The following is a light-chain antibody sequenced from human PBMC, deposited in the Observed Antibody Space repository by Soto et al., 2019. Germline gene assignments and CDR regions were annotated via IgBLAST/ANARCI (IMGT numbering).Light chain of an antibody. J-gene: IGLJ2*01. V-gene: IGLV1-44*01. CDR3: AAWDVSLVV. CDR1: SSNIGTNT. CDR2: SDK. Sequence: QAVVTQPPSASGTPGQRVTIFCSGSSSNIGTNTVIWYQQLPGAAPKLLIYSDKQRPSGVPDRFSGSKSGTSASLAISGLQSEDEADYYCAAWDVSLVVFGGGTQLTVL.